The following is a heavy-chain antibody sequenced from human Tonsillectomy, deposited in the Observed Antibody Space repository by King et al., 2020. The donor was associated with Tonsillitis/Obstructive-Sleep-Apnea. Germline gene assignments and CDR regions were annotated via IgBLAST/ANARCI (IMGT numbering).Heavy chain of an antibody. V-gene: IGHV5-51*01. J-gene: IGHJ3*02. Sequence: QLVQSGAEVKKPGESLXXSCQGSGYSFTSYWIGWVRQMPGKGLEWMGIIYPGDSDTRYSPSFQGQVTISADKSISTAYLQWSSLKASDTAMYYCASYYDFWSGYYDAFDIWGQGTMVTVSS. D-gene: IGHD3-3*01. CDR1: GYSFTSYW. CDR3: ASYYDFWSGYYDAFDI. CDR2: IYPGDSDT.